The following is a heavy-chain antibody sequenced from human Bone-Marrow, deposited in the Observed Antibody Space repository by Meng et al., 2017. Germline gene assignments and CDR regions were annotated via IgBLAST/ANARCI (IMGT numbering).Heavy chain of an antibody. CDR2: INAGNGDT. D-gene: IGHD5-12*01. CDR1: GYTFTSYA. V-gene: IGHV1-3*01. Sequence: ASVKVSCKASGYTFTSYAMHWVRQAPGQRLEWMGWINAGNGDTKYSQKFQGRVTITRDTSASTAYMELSSLRSEDTAVYYCARDRGYSGYDSRGPTDYWGQGTLVT. CDR3: ARDRGYSGYDSRGPTDY. J-gene: IGHJ4*02.